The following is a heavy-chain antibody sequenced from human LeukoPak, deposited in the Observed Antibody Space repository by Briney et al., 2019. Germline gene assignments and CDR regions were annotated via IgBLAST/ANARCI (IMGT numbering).Heavy chain of an antibody. J-gene: IGHJ6*03. CDR2: IYYSGSS. V-gene: IGHV4-59*01. D-gene: IGHD2-15*01. CDR1: GGSISSYF. Sequence: SEILSLTCTVSGGSISSYFWNWIRQPPGKGLESIGYIYYSGSSNYNPSLKSRVTISLDTSKNQFSLRLSSVTAADTAVYYCARFPGSAEYRHYYYMDVWGKGTTVTVSS. CDR3: ARFPGSAEYRHYYYMDV.